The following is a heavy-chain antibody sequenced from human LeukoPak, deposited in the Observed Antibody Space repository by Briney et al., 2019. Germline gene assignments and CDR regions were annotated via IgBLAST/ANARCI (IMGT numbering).Heavy chain of an antibody. CDR1: GGAVNSDNQY. D-gene: IGHD3-10*01. V-gene: IGHV4-30-4*01. CDR2: IHHSGST. CDR3: AKDNYGYGAMDC. Sequence: PSETLSLTCTVSGGAVNSDNQYWSWIRQPRGKGLEWIGYIHHSGSTYYNPSLKSRLTISLDTSRNQFSLKMNSVTAADTAVYYCAKDNYGYGAMDCWGQGTLVTVSS. J-gene: IGHJ4*02.